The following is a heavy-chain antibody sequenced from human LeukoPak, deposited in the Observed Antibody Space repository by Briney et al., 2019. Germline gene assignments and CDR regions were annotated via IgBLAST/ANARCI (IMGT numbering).Heavy chain of an antibody. CDR3: ARQSSSSSSSSY. D-gene: IGHD6-6*01. CDR2: IYPGDSDT. V-gene: IGHV5-51*01. J-gene: IGHJ4*02. CDR1: GYSFTSYW. Sequence: GEALKISCKGSGYSFTSYWIVWVRQMPGKGLEWMGIIYPGDSDTRYSPSFQGQVSISADKSINTAYLQWSSLKAPDTAMYYCARQSSSSSSSSYWGQGTLVTVSS.